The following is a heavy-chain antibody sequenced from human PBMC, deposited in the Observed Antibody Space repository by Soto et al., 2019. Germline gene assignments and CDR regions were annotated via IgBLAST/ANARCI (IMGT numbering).Heavy chain of an antibody. CDR2: IYSGGST. V-gene: IGHV3-53*01. Sequence: GGSLRLSCAASGFTVSSNYMSWVRQAPGKGLGWVSVIYSGGSTYYADSVKGRFTISRDNSKNTLYLQMNSLRAEDTAVYYCATVAAAAHYFDYWGQGTLVTVSS. J-gene: IGHJ4*02. CDR1: GFTVSSNY. D-gene: IGHD6-13*01. CDR3: ATVAAAAHYFDY.